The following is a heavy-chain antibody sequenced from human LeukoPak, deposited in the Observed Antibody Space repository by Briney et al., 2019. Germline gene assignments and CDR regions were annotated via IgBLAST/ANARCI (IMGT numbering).Heavy chain of an antibody. V-gene: IGHV3-7*01. J-gene: IGHJ5*02. D-gene: IGHD3-22*01. CDR2: IKGDGSEE. Sequence: GGSLRLSCTASGFSFSSYWMTWVRQAPGKGLEWVANIKGDGSEEYYVDSVKGRFTISRDNAKNSLHLQMDSLRAEDTAVYYCARHPYDSRGYVTWGQGILVTVSS. CDR3: ARHPYDSRGYVT. CDR1: GFSFSSYW.